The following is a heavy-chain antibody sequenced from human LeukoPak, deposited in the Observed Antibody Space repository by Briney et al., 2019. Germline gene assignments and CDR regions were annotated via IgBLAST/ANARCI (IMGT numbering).Heavy chain of an antibody. CDR3: AREWFGELLIDY. Sequence: EASVKVSCRASGYTFTSYYMHWVRQAPGQGLEWMGIINPSGGSTSYAQKFQGRVTMTRDTSTSTVYMELSSLRSEDTAVYYCAREWFGELLIDYWGQGTLVTVSS. CDR1: GYTFTSYY. J-gene: IGHJ4*02. V-gene: IGHV1-46*01. CDR2: INPSGGST. D-gene: IGHD3-10*01.